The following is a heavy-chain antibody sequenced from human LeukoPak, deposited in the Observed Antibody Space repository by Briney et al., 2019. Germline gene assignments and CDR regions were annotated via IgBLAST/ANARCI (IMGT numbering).Heavy chain of an antibody. CDR3: AREVWFGEFVNWFDP. CDR1: GGSISSYY. CDR2: IYYSGST. D-gene: IGHD3-10*01. J-gene: IGHJ5*02. Sequence: SETLSLTCTVSGGSISSYYWSWIRQPPGKGLEWIGYIYYSGSTNYNPSLKSRVTMSVDTSKNQFSLKLSSVTAADTAVYYCAREVWFGEFVNWFDPWGQGTLVTVSS. V-gene: IGHV4-59*12.